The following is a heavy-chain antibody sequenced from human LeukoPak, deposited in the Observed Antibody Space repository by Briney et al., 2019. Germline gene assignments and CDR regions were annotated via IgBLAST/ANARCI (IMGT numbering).Heavy chain of an antibody. CDR2: IIPIFGTA. Sequence: ASVKVSCKASGGTFSSYAISWVRQAPGQGLEWMGGIIPIFGTANYAQKFQGRVTITADKSTSTAYMELSSLRSEDTAVYYCARGGDNWNDRAFDIWGHGTMVTVSS. V-gene: IGHV1-69*06. CDR1: GGTFSSYA. J-gene: IGHJ3*02. D-gene: IGHD1-1*01. CDR3: ARGGDNWNDRAFDI.